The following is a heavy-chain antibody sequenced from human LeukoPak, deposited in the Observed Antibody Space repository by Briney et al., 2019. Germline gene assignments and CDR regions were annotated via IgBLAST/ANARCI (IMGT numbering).Heavy chain of an antibody. CDR1: GGSISSYY. V-gene: IGHV4-59*01. J-gene: IGHJ4*02. CDR3: ARLYRHFDY. CDR2: IYYSGST. D-gene: IGHD3-16*02. Sequence: SETLSLTCTVSGGSISSYYWSWTRQPPGKGLEWIGYIYYSGSTNYNPSLKSRVTISVDTSKNQFSLKLSSVTAADTAVYYCARLYRHFDYWGQGTLVTVSS.